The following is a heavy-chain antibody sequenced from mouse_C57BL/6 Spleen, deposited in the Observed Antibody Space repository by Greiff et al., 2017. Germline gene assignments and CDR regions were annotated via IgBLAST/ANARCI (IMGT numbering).Heavy chain of an antibody. D-gene: IGHD2-12*01. CDR3: AKNSFYDGYAMDY. J-gene: IGHJ4*01. V-gene: IGHV2-5*01. CDR2: IWRGGST. Sequence: QVQLQQSGPGLVQPSQSLSITCTVSGFSLTSYGVHWVRQSPGKGLEWLGVIWRGGSTDYNAAFMSRLSLTQDNSKSQVFFKMNSLQADDTAIYYCAKNSFYDGYAMDYWGQGTSVTVSS. CDR1: GFSLTSYG.